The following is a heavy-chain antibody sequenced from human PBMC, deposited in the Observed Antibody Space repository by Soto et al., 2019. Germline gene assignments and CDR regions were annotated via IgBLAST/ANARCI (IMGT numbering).Heavy chain of an antibody. V-gene: IGHV1-18*01. CDR2: ISAYNGNT. Sequence: ASVKVSCKASGYTFTSYGISWVRQAPGQGLEWMGWISAYNGNTNYAQKLQGRVTMTTDTSTSTAYMELRSLRSDDTAVYYCAADPGYGPGSYYNVNYYYYGMDVWGQGTTVTVSS. D-gene: IGHD3-10*01. J-gene: IGHJ6*02. CDR1: GYTFTSYG. CDR3: AADPGYGPGSYYNVNYYYYGMDV.